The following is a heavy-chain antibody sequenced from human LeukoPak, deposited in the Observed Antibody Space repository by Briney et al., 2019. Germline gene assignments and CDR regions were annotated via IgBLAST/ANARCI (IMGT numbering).Heavy chain of an antibody. Sequence: GGSLRLSCAASGFTFSSYSMNWVRQAPGKGLEWVSAISGSGGSTYYADSVKGRFTISRDNSKNTLYLQMNSLRAEDTALYYWAKSFYYDTSGSYGEYYFDYGGRGPLVTVPS. V-gene: IGHV3-23*01. CDR1: GFTFSSYS. J-gene: IGHJ4*02. CDR3: AKSFYYDTSGSYGEYYFDY. CDR2: ISGSGGST. D-gene: IGHD3-22*01.